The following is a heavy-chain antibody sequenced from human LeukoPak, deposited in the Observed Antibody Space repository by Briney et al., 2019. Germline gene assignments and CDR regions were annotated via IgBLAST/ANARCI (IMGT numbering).Heavy chain of an antibody. Sequence: ASVKVSCKASGYTFTSYGISWVRQAPGQGLEWMGWISAYNGNTNYAQKLQGRVTMTTDTSTSTAYMELRSLRSEDMAVYYCARESAGVYVPEYYFDYWGQGTLVTVSS. V-gene: IGHV1-18*03. D-gene: IGHD2-8*01. CDR1: GYTFTSYG. J-gene: IGHJ4*02. CDR3: ARESAGVYVPEYYFDY. CDR2: ISAYNGNT.